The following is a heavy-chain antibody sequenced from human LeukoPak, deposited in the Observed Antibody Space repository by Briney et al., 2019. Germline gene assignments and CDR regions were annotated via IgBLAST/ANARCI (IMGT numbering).Heavy chain of an antibody. CDR3: ARDLGTAGFDY. J-gene: IGHJ4*02. Sequence: ASVRVSCTASGYTFTSNDISWVRQAPGQGLEWMGWISAYNGNTNYAQKLRGRVTMTTDTSTSTAYMELRSLRSDDTAVYYCARDLGTAGFDYWGQGTLVTVSS. CDR2: ISAYNGNT. D-gene: IGHD1-7*01. CDR1: GYTFTSND. V-gene: IGHV1-18*01.